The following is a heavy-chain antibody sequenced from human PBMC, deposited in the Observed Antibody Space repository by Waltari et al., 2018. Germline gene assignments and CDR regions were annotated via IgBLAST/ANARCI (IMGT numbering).Heavy chain of an antibody. CDR2: ISGSGGGT. V-gene: IGHV3-23*01. Sequence: EVQLLESGGGLVQPGGSLRLSCAASGFTFSSYAMRWVRQAPGRGLEWVSSISGSGGGTYYADSVKGRFTISRDNSKNTLSLQMNSLRAEDTAVYYCAKEIDTPRSGWFMGWFDPWGQGTLVTVSS. CDR1: GFTFSSYA. D-gene: IGHD6-19*01. J-gene: IGHJ5*02. CDR3: AKEIDTPRSGWFMGWFDP.